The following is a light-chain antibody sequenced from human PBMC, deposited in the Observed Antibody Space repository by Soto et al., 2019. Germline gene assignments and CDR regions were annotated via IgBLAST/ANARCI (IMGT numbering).Light chain of an antibody. CDR2: GAS. CDR3: QQYGTSPYT. J-gene: IGKJ2*01. Sequence: EIVLTQSPGTLSLSPGERATLSCRASQSVSSSYLAWYQQKPGQAPRLLIYGASSRAAGIPDRFTGSGSGTDFTLTIKRLEPEDFAVYYCQQYGTSPYTFGQGARLDFK. V-gene: IGKV3-20*01. CDR1: QSVSSSY.